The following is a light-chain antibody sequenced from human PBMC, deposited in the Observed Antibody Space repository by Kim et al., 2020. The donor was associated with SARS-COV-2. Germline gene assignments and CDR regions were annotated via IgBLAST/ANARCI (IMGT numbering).Light chain of an antibody. V-gene: IGKV3-20*01. Sequence: PGERGPLSCRASQSVSSSYLAWYQQKPDQAPRLLIYGASSRATGIPDRFSGSGSGTDFTLTISRLEPEDFAVYYCQQYGSSPWTFGQGTKVDIK. CDR3: QQYGSSPWT. CDR1: QSVSSSY. CDR2: GAS. J-gene: IGKJ1*01.